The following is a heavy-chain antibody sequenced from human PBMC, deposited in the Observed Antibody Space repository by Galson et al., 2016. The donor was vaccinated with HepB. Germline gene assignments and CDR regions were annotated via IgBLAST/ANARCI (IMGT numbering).Heavy chain of an antibody. Sequence: SLRLSCAASGFRFDSYSMNWVRQAPGEGLEWVSNIWSGGTMYYADSVKGRFTVSRDETTNSLYLQMNSLRDDDTAVYYCARDYQWAFDYWGQGILVTVSS. CDR2: IWSGGTM. V-gene: IGHV3-48*02. CDR3: ARDYQWAFDY. CDR1: GFRFDSYS. J-gene: IGHJ4*02. D-gene: IGHD1-26*01.